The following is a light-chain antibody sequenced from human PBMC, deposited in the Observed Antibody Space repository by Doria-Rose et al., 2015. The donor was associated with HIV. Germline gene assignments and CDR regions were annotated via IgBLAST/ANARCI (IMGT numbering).Light chain of an antibody. Sequence: EIVLTQSPGTLSLSPGEGATLPCRASQSFSSTYLARYQQKPGQAPSLLIYDGSTRATGIPDRFSASGSGTDFTLTINRLEPEDFALYYCHQYGTSWTFGQGTKVEI. CDR1: QSFSSTY. V-gene: IGKV3-20*01. J-gene: IGKJ1*01. CDR2: DGS. CDR3: HQYGTSWT.